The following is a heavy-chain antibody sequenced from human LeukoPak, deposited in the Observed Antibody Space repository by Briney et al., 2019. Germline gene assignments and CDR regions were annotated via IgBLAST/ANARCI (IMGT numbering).Heavy chain of an antibody. J-gene: IGHJ4*02. CDR1: GGSISSYY. D-gene: IGHD1-1*01. CDR3: ARERRQLERWIDY. CDR2: IYYSGST. Sequence: KTSETLSPTCTVSGGSISSYYWSWIRQPPGKGLEWIGYIYYSGSTNYNPSLKSRVTISVDTSKNQFSLRLTSVTAVDTAVYYCARERRQLERWIDYWGQGTLVTVSS. V-gene: IGHV4-59*01.